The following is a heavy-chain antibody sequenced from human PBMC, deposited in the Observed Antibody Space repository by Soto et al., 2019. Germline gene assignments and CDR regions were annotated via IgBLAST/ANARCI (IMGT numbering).Heavy chain of an antibody. J-gene: IGHJ1*01. CDR2: IYYSGTT. Sequence: SETLSLTCSVSGDTVTSDYWNWIRQPPGKGLEWIGYIYYSGTTSYNPSLNSRVTMSVDTSKNQFSLKVNSVTAADTAVYYSARESYYGSGATVVAYWGQGTLVTVSS. V-gene: IGHV4-59*02. CDR3: ARESYYGSGATVVAY. D-gene: IGHD3-10*01. CDR1: GDTVTSDY.